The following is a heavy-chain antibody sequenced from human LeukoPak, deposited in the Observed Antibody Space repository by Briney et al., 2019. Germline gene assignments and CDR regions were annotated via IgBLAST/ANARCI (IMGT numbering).Heavy chain of an antibody. CDR1: GFTFSDHW. CDR3: AREAFWSGPNWFDP. J-gene: IGHJ5*02. CDR2: IKQDGSEK. Sequence: GGSLRLSCAASGFTFSDHWMNWVRQAPGKGLEWVANIKQDGSEKYYVDSVKGRFTISRDNAKNSLYLQMNSLRAEDTAVYYCAREAFWSGPNWFDPWGQGTLVTVSS. V-gene: IGHV3-7*01. D-gene: IGHD3-3*01.